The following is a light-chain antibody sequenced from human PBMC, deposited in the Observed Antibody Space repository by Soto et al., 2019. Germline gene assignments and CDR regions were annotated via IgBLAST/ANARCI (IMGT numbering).Light chain of an antibody. CDR2: DAS. CDR1: QNIXNY. J-gene: IGKJ5*01. Sequence: DIQMTQSPSSLSASVGDRGTIPCQASQNIXNYLNWHQQXPGRAPXXRIYDASNLEAGVPSRLRGSGSGTDFTFTISRMQPEDTATYYCQQYENLPTFGQGTRLEIK. V-gene: IGKV1-33*01. CDR3: QQYENLPT.